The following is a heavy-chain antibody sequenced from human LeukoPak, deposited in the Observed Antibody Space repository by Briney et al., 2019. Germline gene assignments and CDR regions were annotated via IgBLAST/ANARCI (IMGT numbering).Heavy chain of an antibody. CDR3: ARDHGGQRHYYDGIDV. CDR2: IYTSGST. Sequence: SETLSLTCTVSGASISSGYYYWTWVRQPAGKGLEWIGRIYTSGSTTYNPSLKSRVTISLDTSKNQFSLNLSSVTAADTAVYYCARDHGGQRHYYDGIDVWGQGITVTVSS. V-gene: IGHV4-61*02. CDR1: GASISSGYYY. D-gene: IGHD3-16*01. J-gene: IGHJ6*02.